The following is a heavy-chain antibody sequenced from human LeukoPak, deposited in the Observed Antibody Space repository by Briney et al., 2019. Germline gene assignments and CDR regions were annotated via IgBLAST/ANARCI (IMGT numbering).Heavy chain of an antibody. Sequence: SETLSLTCTVSGGSISSSSYYWGWIRQPPGKGLEWIGSIYYSGSTYYNPSLKSRVTISVDTSKNQFSLKLSSVTAADTAVYYCARDLSSSGLFDPWGQGTLVTVSS. J-gene: IGHJ5*02. V-gene: IGHV4-39*07. CDR2: IYYSGST. CDR3: ARDLSSSGLFDP. D-gene: IGHD6-6*01. CDR1: GGSISSSSYY.